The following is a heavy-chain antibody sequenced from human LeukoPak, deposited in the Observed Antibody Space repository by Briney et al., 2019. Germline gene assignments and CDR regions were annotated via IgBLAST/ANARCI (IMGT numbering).Heavy chain of an antibody. Sequence: ASVNVSCTASGYSFTSYAMHWVRQAPGQRLEWMGWINAGNGNTKYSQKFQGRVTITRDTSASTAYMELSSLRSEDTAVYYCAVVDLRGYSGYERSYYYYYGMDVWGKGTTVTASS. CDR1: GYSFTSYA. V-gene: IGHV1-3*01. CDR2: INAGNGNT. J-gene: IGHJ6*04. CDR3: AVVDLRGYSGYERSYYYYYGMDV. D-gene: IGHD5-12*01.